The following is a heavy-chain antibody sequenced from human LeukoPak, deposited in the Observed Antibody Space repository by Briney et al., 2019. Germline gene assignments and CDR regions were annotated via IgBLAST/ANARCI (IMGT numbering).Heavy chain of an antibody. J-gene: IGHJ4*02. V-gene: IGHV1-8*01. Sequence: AASVKVSCKASGYTFTNYDINWVRQATGQGLEWMGWMNPKNGNTGYAQKFPGRVTMTRNTSISTAYMELSSLRSEDTAVYYCATDELERRAAYWGQGTLVTVSS. CDR1: GYTFTNYD. CDR3: ATDELERRAAY. CDR2: MNPKNGNT. D-gene: IGHD1-1*01.